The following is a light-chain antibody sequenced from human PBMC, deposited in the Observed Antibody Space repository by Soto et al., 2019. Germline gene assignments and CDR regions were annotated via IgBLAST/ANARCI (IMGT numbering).Light chain of an antibody. CDR1: QSVSNNY. J-gene: IGKJ5*01. V-gene: IGKV3-11*01. CDR3: QQRQYWPPIT. Sequence: EIVLPQSPGTLSLSPGERATLSCRASQSVSNNYLAWYQQKPGQAPRLLIYDASNRAAGIPARFSGSGSGTDFTLTISSLEPEDFAIYYCQQRQYWPPITFGQGTRLEIK. CDR2: DAS.